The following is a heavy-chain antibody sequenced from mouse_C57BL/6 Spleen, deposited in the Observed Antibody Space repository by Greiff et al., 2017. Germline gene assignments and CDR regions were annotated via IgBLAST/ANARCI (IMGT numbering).Heavy chain of an antibody. J-gene: IGHJ4*01. CDR3: ARGIYYYGSSYVYAMDY. CDR2: INPNNGGT. CDR1: GYTFTDYN. V-gene: IGHV1-22*01. Sequence: EVKLMESGPELVKPGASVKMSCKASGYTFTDYNMHWVKQSHGKSLEWIGYINPNNGGTSYNQKFKGKATLTVNKSSSTAYMELRSLTSEDSAVYYCARGIYYYGSSYVYAMDYWGQGTSVTVSS. D-gene: IGHD1-1*01.